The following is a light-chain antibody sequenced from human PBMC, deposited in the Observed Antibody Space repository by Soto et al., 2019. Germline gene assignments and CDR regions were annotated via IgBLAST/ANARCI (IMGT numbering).Light chain of an antibody. CDR2: GAS. J-gene: IGKJ1*01. V-gene: IGKV3-20*01. CDR1: QSVSSSY. CDR3: QQYGSSPRT. Sequence: ELVLTQSPGTLSLSPGERATLSCRASQSVSSSYLAWYQQTPVQAPRLPIYGASSRDTGIPDRVSGRGSWTDVTRTISRLETEDFAVYYCQQYGSSPRTFGQGTKVDIK.